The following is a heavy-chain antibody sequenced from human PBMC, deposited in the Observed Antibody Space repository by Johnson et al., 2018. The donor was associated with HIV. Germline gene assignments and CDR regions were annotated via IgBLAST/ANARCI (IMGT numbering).Heavy chain of an antibody. V-gene: IGHV3-74*02. CDR3: ARKQWLAKISSDAFDF. Sequence: VQLVESGGGLVQPGGSLRLSCVASGFTFSDYWMHWVRQVPGKGLVWVARIYSDGTDTAYADSVKGRFTISRDNAKNTLYLQMNSLRAEDTALDYCARKQWLAKISSDAFDFWGQGTMVTVSS. CDR2: IYSDGTDT. CDR1: GFTFSDYW. D-gene: IGHD6-19*01. J-gene: IGHJ3*01.